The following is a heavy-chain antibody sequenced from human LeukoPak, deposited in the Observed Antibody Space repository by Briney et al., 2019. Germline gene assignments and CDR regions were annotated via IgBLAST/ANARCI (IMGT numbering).Heavy chain of an antibody. CDR2: IFHCGST. CDR3: ARGVATTDS. V-gene: IGHV4-38-2*01. J-gene: IGHJ5*01. Sequence: SETLSLTCAVSGYSISSGYYWAWIRQPPGKGLEWIGSIFHCGSTYYNPSLKSRVTISIDTSKNQFSLKLTSVTAADTAVYYCARGVATTDSWGQGTLVTVSS. D-gene: IGHD5-12*01. CDR1: GYSISSGYY.